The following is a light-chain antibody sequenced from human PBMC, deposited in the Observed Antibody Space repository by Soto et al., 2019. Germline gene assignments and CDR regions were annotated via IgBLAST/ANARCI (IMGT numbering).Light chain of an antibody. V-gene: IGKV3-11*01. J-gene: IGKJ1*01. CDR3: QQYNIYSWT. CDR1: QSVSSY. Sequence: EIVLTQSPATLSLSPGERATLSCRASQSVSSYLAWYQQKPGQAPRLLIYDASNRATGIPARFSGSGSGTEFTLTISSLKPDDIATYYCQQYNIYSWTFGQGTKVDIK. CDR2: DAS.